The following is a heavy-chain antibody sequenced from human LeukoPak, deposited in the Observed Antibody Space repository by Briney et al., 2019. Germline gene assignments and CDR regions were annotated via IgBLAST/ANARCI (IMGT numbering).Heavy chain of an antibody. D-gene: IGHD5-18*01. CDR2: VSYTRVAT. CDR1: GFTFSSFA. V-gene: IGHV3-23*01. J-gene: IGHJ3*02. Sequence: PGGSVRLSCAASGFTFSSFALSWVRQAPGKGLEWVSGVSYTRVATYYADSVKGRFTISRDDSQNILYLQMNGLRAEDTAVYFCAKAFREFGTSSSYSSFDTWGQGTMVTV. CDR3: AKAFREFGTSSSYSSFDT.